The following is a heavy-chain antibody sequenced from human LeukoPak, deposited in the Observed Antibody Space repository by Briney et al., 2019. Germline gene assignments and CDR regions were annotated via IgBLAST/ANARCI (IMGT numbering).Heavy chain of an antibody. V-gene: IGHV1-69*13. CDR1: GYTFTSYY. J-gene: IGHJ4*02. D-gene: IGHD5-18*01. Sequence: ASVKVSCKASGYTFTSYYMHWVRQAPGQGLEWMGGIIPIFGTANYAQKFQGRVTITADESTSTAYMELSSLRSEDTAVYYCASGYSYGYDFDYWGQGTLVTVSS. CDR2: IIPIFGTA. CDR3: ASGYSYGYDFDY.